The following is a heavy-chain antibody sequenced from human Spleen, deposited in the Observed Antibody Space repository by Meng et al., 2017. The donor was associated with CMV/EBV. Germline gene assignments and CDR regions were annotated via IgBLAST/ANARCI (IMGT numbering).Heavy chain of an antibody. CDR1: DGSISSYY. V-gene: IGHV4-59*01. J-gene: IGHJ4*02. D-gene: IGHD3-22*01. CDR2: IYYSGST. Sequence: SETLSLTCTVSDGSISSYYWSWIRQPPGKGLEWIGYIYYSGSTNYNPSLKSRVTISVDTSKNQFSLKLSSVTAADTAVYYCAREHSSGYYNQYYFDYWGQGTLVTVSS. CDR3: AREHSSGYYNQYYFDY.